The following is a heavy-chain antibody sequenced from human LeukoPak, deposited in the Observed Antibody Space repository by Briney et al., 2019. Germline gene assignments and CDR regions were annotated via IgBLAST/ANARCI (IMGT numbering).Heavy chain of an antibody. CDR3: ARLAPYPGVWASDY. Sequence: SQTLSLTCTVSGDSFSSGDYYWSWIRQHPGKGLEWIGYIYYSGTTNYNPSLKSRVTISVDTSKNQFSLRLSSVTAADTAVYYCARLAPYPGVWASDYWGQGTLVTVSS. CDR2: IYYSGTT. V-gene: IGHV4-30-4*01. CDR1: GDSFSSGDYY. J-gene: IGHJ4*02. D-gene: IGHD6-13*01.